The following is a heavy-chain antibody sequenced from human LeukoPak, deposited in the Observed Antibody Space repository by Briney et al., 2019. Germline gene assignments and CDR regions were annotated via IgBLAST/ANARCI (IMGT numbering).Heavy chain of an antibody. Sequence: SETLSLTCTVSGGSISSYYWSWIRQPPGKGLEWIGYIYYSGSTNYNPSLKSRVTISVDTSKNQFSLKLSSVAAADTAVYYCASNSGSHYYYYYGMDVWGQGTTVTVSS. CDR2: IYYSGST. CDR3: ASNSGSHYYYYYGMDV. V-gene: IGHV4-59*01. CDR1: GGSISSYY. D-gene: IGHD1-26*01. J-gene: IGHJ6*02.